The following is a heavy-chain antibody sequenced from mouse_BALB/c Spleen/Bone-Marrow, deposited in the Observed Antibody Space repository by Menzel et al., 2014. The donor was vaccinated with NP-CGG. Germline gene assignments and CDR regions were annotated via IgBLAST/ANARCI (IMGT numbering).Heavy chain of an antibody. Sequence: VKLQESGAELVKPGASVKLSCKTSGYTFTNYWIQWVKQRPGQGLGWIGEIFPGIGTTYYNEKFKGKATLTIDTSSSTAYMQRSSLTSEDSAVYFCARGGNYGYWGQGTTLTVSS. CDR2: IFPGIGTT. V-gene: IGHV1S132*01. CDR1: GYTFTNYW. J-gene: IGHJ2*01. D-gene: IGHD2-1*01. CDR3: ARGGNYGY.